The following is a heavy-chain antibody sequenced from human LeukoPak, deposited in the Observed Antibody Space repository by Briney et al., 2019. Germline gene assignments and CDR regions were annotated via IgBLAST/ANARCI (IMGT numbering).Heavy chain of an antibody. V-gene: IGHV1-3*01. CDR1: GYTFTIYA. J-gene: IGHJ4*02. CDR2: INAGNGNT. CDR3: ARDMVGLSYYFDY. D-gene: IGHD4/OR15-4a*01. Sequence: ASVKVSCKASGYTFTIYAMHWVRQAPGQRLEWMGWINAGNGNTKYSQKFQGRVTITRDTSASTAYMELSSLRSEDTAVYYCARDMVGLSYYFDYWGQGTLVTVSS.